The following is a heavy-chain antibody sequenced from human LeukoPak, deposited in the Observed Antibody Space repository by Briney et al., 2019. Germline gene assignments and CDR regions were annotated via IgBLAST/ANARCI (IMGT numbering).Heavy chain of an antibody. CDR2: ISGSGGST. CDR3: AKISITMIVVVTHFDF. Sequence: GGSLRLSCAASGFTFSSYAMSWVRQAPGKGLEWVSAISGSGGSTYYADSVKGRFTIARDNSKNTLYLQMNSLRAEDTAVYYCAKISITMIVVVTHFDFWGQGTLVTVYS. J-gene: IGHJ4*02. V-gene: IGHV3-23*01. CDR1: GFTFSSYA. D-gene: IGHD3-22*01.